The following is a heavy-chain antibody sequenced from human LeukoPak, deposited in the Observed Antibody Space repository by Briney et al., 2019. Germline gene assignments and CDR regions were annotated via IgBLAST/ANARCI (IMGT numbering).Heavy chain of an antibody. V-gene: IGHV1-2*04. CDR2: INPNSGGT. CDR3: ARSLGVGAAEVNWFDP. CDR1: GYTFTGYY. D-gene: IGHD1-26*01. Sequence: GASVKVSCKASGYTFTGYYMHWVRQAPGQGLEWMGWINPNSGGTNYAQKFQGWVTMTRDTSISTAYMDLSRLRSDDTAVYYCARSLGVGAAEVNWFDPWGQGTLVTVSS. J-gene: IGHJ5*02.